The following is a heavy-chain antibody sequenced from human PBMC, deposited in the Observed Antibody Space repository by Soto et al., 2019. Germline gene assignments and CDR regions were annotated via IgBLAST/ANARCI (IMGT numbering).Heavy chain of an antibody. D-gene: IGHD3-3*01. Sequence: GGSLRLSCAASGFTFSSYSMNWVRQAPGKGLEWVSYISSSSSTIYYADSVKGRFTISRDNAKNSLYLQMNSLRAEDTAVYYCAREEDFWSGYYRGLDYWGQGTLVTVSS. CDR3: AREEDFWSGYYRGLDY. J-gene: IGHJ4*02. CDR2: ISSSSSTI. V-gene: IGHV3-48*01. CDR1: GFTFSSYS.